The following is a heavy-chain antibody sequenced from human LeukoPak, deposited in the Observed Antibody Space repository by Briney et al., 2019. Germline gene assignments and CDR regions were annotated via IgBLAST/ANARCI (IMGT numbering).Heavy chain of an antibody. J-gene: IGHJ4*02. D-gene: IGHD5-18*01. V-gene: IGHV1-2*02. CDR3: ARGVGYSYGYDY. CDR1: GYTLTGYY. Sequence: ASVKPSCKASGYTLTGYYMHWVRQAPGQGLEWMGWINPNSGGTNYAQKFQGRVTMTRDTSISPAYMELSRLRSDDTAVYYCARGVGYSYGYDYWGQGTLVTVSS. CDR2: INPNSGGT.